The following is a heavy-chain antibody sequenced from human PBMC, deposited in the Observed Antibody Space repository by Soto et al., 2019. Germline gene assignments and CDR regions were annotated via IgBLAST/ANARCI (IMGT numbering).Heavy chain of an antibody. J-gene: IGHJ4*02. CDR1: GFSLSSYW. Sequence: EVQLVESGGGLVQPGGSLRLSCAASGFSLSSYWMSWVRQAPGKGLEWVANMNQDGSESDYVGSVKGRFTFTRDNAKNSLYLQMNSLRAEATAAYYCARLSTSAGRRDLACWGQGTLVTVSS. CDR2: MNQDGSES. CDR3: ARLSTSAGRRDLAC. V-gene: IGHV3-7*01.